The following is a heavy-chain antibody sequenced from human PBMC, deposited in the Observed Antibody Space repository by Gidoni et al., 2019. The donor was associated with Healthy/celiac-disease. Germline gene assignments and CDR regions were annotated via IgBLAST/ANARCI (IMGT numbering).Heavy chain of an antibody. D-gene: IGHD6-13*01. CDR2: IWYDGSNK. J-gene: IGHJ4*02. Sequence: QVQLVESGGGVVQPGRSLRLSCAASGFTFRSYGMHWVRQAPGKGLEWVAVIWYDGSNKYYADSVKGRFTIARDNSKNTLYLQMNSLRAEDTAVYYCAREDPLIAAASGYFDYWGQGTLVTVSS. CDR1: GFTFRSYG. CDR3: AREDPLIAAASGYFDY. V-gene: IGHV3-33*01.